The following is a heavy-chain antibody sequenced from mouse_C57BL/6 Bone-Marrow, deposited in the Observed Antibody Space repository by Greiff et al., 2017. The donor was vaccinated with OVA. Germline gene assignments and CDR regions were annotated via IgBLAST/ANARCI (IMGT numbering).Heavy chain of an antibody. V-gene: IGHV1-15*01. J-gene: IGHJ4*01. CDR3: IGEWTDY. D-gene: IGHD1-3*01. CDR2: IDPETGGT. CDR1: GYTFTDYE. Sequence: VKLVESGAELVRPGASVTLSCKASGYTFTDYEMHWVKQTPVHGLEWIGAIDPETGGTAYNQKFKGKAILTADKSSSTAYMELRSLTSEDSAVYYCIGEWTDYWGQGTSVTVSS.